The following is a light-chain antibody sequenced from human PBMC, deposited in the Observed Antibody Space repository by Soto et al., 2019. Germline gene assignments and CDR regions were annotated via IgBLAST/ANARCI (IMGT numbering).Light chain of an antibody. V-gene: IGKV1-9*01. J-gene: IGKJ4*01. CDR1: QAISTS. CDR2: AAS. CDR3: QQVNGYPFT. Sequence: DIQLTQSPSLLSASVGDTVTITCRASQAISTSLAWYQQKPGMAPKLLIYAASTLHSGVPSRFSGGGSGTEFTLTISGLQPEDFATYSCQQVNGYPFTFGAGTKVDIK.